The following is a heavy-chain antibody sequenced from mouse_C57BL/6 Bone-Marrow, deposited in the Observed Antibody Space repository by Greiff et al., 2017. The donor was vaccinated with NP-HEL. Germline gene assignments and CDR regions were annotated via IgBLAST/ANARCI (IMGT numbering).Heavy chain of an antibody. CDR3: ARDANDY. J-gene: IGHJ2*01. CDR1: GFTFSDFY. CDR2: SRNKANDYTT. Sequence: EVQLVESGGGLVQSGRSLRLSCATSGFTFSDFYMEWVRQAPGKGLEWIAASRNKANDYTTEYSASVKGRFIVSRDTSQSILYLQMNALRAEDTAIYYCARDANDYWGQGTTLTVSS. V-gene: IGHV7-1*01.